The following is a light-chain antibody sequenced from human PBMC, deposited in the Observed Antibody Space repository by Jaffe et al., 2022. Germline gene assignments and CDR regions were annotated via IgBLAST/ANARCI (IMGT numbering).Light chain of an antibody. CDR2: DND. J-gene: IGLJ2*01. CDR1: ASNIGNNF. Sequence: QSVLTQPPSVSAAPGLSVTISCSGSASNIGNNFVSWYQQLPGTAPKVLIYDNDQRPSEIPDRFSGSKSGTSATLAITGLQTGDEADYYCGTWDSRLSAVVFGGGTKLTVL. V-gene: IGLV1-51*01. CDR3: GTWDSRLSAVV.